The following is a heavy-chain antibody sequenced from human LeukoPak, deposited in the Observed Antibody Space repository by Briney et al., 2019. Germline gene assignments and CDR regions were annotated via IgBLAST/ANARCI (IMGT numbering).Heavy chain of an antibody. V-gene: IGHV3-48*02. D-gene: IGHD4-23*01. CDR1: GFTFSTYS. CDR2: ICGSGNSI. Sequence: GGSLRLSCAASGFTFSTYSMNWVRQAPGKGLEWVAYICGSGNSIYCADSVKGRFTISRDNARNSLYLQMSSLTNEDTAVYYCAREIYGGCLNSWGQGTLVSVSS. CDR3: AREIYGGCLNS. J-gene: IGHJ4*02.